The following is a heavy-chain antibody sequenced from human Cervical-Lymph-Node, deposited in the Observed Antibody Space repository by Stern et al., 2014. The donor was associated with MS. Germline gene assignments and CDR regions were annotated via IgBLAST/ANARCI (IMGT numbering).Heavy chain of an antibody. CDR2: VNPHDGRP. D-gene: IGHD4-17*01. CDR3: ANPLPYAN. Sequence: VQLVESGAEVKKPGASVKVSCKASGDSLASYPINWLRQAPGQGPVLMGIVNPHDGRPTYAQTFKGRVTMTRDTSTRTVYMELSSLRPEDTAMYFCANPLPYANWGQGTRVTVSS. V-gene: IGHV1-46*03. CDR1: GDSLASYP. J-gene: IGHJ1*01.